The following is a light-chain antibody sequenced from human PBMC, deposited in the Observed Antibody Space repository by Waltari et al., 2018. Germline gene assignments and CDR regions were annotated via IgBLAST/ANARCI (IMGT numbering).Light chain of an antibody. CDR2: DVS. V-gene: IGLV2-11*01. CDR3: CLYAGSYTWV. Sequence: QSALTQPRSVSGSPGQSVTISCTGTSSDVGGYNYVSWYQQHPGKAPKLIIYDVSKRPSGVPDRFSGAKSGNTASLTISGLQADIEADYYCCLYAGSYTWVFGGGTKLTVL. CDR1: SSDVGGYNY. J-gene: IGLJ3*02.